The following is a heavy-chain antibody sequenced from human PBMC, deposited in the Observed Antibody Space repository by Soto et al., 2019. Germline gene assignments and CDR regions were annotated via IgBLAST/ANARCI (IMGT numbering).Heavy chain of an antibody. Sequence: QVQLVESGGGVVQPGRSLRLSCAASGFTFSSYAMHWVRQAPGKGLEWVAVISYDGSNKYYADSVKGRFTISRDNSKXXXXXXXXXXXXXXXXXXXXXXVXXLHYFDYWGQGTLVTVSS. CDR1: GFTFSSYA. CDR2: ISYDGSNK. D-gene: IGHD1-26*01. CDR3: XXVXXLHYFDY. V-gene: IGHV3-30-3*01. J-gene: IGHJ4*02.